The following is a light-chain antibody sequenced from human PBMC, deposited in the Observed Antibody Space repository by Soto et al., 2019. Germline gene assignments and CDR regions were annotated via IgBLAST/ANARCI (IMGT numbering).Light chain of an antibody. CDR1: SSDVGGYNF. CDR3: CSYAGSYTFV. V-gene: IGLV2-11*01. CDR2: NVI. Sequence: QSVLTQPRSVSGSPGQSVTISCTGTSSDVGGYNFVSWYQHHPGKAPKLMIYNVIPRPSGVPDRFSASKSGNTASLTISGLQAEDEADYYCCSYAGSYTFVFGTGTKLTVL. J-gene: IGLJ1*01.